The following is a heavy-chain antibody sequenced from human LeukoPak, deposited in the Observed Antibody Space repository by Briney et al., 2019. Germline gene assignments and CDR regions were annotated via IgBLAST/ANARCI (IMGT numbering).Heavy chain of an antibody. CDR2: IIPIFGTA. D-gene: IGHD3-22*01. V-gene: IGHV1-69*01. CDR3: AGPTYYYDSSGYYPESANYYYYGMDV. CDR1: GGTFSSYA. Sequence: GASVTVSCKASGGTFSSYAISWVRQAPGQGLEWMGGIIPIFGTANYAQKFQGRVTITADESTSTAYMELSSLRSEDTAVYYCAGPTYYYDSSGYYPESANYYYYGMDVWGQGTTVTVSS. J-gene: IGHJ6*02.